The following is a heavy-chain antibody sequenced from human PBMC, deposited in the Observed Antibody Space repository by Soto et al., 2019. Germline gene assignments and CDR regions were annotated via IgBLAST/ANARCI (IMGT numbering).Heavy chain of an antibody. CDR3: AREWSAAGHFYGMDV. Sequence: ASVKVSCKASGYIFTGYYMHWVRQAPGQGLEWMGWINPNSGDTNYTQKFQGWVTMTRDTSISTAYMELSRLRSDDTAVYYCAREWSAAGHFYGMDVWGQGTTVTVSS. CDR1: GYIFTGYY. CDR2: INPNSGDT. V-gene: IGHV1-2*04. J-gene: IGHJ6*02. D-gene: IGHD6-13*01.